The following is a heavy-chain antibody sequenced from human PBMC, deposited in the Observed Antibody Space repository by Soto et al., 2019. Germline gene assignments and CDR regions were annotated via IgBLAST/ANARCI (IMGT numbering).Heavy chain of an antibody. J-gene: IGHJ2*01. CDR2: ISAYNGNT. Sequence: QVQLVQSGAEVKRPGASVKVSCKASGYTFTSYGISWVRQAPGQGLEWLAWISAYNGNTNYAQKFQGRVTVTTDISTSAAYMELRSLRSDDTAVYYCARNAGSWWESHWYFDLWGRGTLVTVSS. D-gene: IGHD1-26*01. V-gene: IGHV1-18*01. CDR1: GYTFTSYG. CDR3: ARNAGSWWESHWYFDL.